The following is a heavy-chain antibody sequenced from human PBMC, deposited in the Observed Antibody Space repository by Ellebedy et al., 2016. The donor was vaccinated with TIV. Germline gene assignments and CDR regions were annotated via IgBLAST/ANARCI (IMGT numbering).Heavy chain of an antibody. CDR1: GYSISTGSY. J-gene: IGHJ3*02. Sequence: SETLSLTCAVSGYSISTGSYWGWLRQPPGKGLEWIGSIYHSGSTYYNPSLKRRVSISMDTSRNQFSLRLSSVTAADTAIFYCATFRNLDGFDIWGQGTMFTVSS. CDR3: ATFRNLDGFDI. V-gene: IGHV4-38-2*01. D-gene: IGHD2/OR15-2a*01. CDR2: IYHSGST.